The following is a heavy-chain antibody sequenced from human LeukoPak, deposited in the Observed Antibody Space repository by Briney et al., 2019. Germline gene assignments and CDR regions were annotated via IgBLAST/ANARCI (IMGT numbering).Heavy chain of an antibody. V-gene: IGHV1-2*02. D-gene: IGHD3-10*01. Sequence: GASVKVSCKASGYTFTDYYIHWVRQAPGQGLEWMGWITPNSGGTNYAQKFQGRVTMTRDTSISTAYMELSRLRSDDTAVYYCARDKGVGELFYGMDVWGQGTTVTVSS. CDR3: ARDKGVGELFYGMDV. CDR2: ITPNSGGT. J-gene: IGHJ6*02. CDR1: GYTFTDYY.